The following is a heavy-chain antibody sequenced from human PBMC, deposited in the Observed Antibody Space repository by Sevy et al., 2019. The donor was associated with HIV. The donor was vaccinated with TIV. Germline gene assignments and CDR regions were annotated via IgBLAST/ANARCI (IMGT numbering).Heavy chain of an antibody. V-gene: IGHV3-49*03. CDR1: GFTFGDYA. J-gene: IGHJ6*02. Sequence: GGSLRLSCTASGFTFGDYAMSWFRQAPGKGLEWVGFIRSKAYGGTTEYAASVKGRFTISRDNSKSIAYLQMNSLKTEDIAVYYCTRASDYDYVWGSYRYYYYYYCMDVWGQGTTVTVSS. D-gene: IGHD3-16*02. CDR3: TRASDYDYVWGSYRYYYYYYCMDV. CDR2: IRSKAYGGTT.